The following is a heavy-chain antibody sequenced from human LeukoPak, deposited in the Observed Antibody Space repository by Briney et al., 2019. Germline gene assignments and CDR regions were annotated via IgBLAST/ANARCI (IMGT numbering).Heavy chain of an antibody. CDR3: ATSYSSSWHY. CDR2: ISSSSSYV. CDR1: GFTFSSYS. V-gene: IGHV3-21*01. Sequence: GGSLRLSCAASGFTFSSYSLNWVRQAPGKGLEWVSSISSSSSYVYYADSVKGRFTISRDNAKNSLYLQMNSLRAEDTAVYYCATSYSSSWHYWGQGTLVTVSS. D-gene: IGHD6-13*01. J-gene: IGHJ4*02.